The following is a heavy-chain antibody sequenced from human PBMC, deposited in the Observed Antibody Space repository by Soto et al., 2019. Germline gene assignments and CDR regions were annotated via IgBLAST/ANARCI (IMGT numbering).Heavy chain of an antibody. CDR1: GFGFSRFA. CDR2: ISPDSDYI. CDR3: ANIGGGDLRDH. J-gene: IGHJ4*02. D-gene: IGHD2-21*01. V-gene: IGHV3-23*01. Sequence: EVRLLESGGGVKQPGGSLRLSCAASGFGFSRFAMTWVRQAPGKGLEWLTEISPDSDYIVYAESIKGRTTTSRDNFKNMLYLQMNSLRAEDTAVYYCANIGGGDLRDHWGRGTLVSVSS.